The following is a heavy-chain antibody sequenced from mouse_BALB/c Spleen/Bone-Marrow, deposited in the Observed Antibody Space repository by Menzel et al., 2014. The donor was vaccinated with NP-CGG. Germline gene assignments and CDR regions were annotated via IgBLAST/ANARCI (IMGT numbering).Heavy chain of an antibody. Sequence: VQLQQSGPELVKPGASVKMSCEASGYTFTSYVMHWVKQKPGQGLEWIGYINPYSDGTKYNEKFKGKATLTSDKSSSTAYMELSSLTSEDSAVYYCARGGTSHFDYWGQGTTLTVSS. CDR1: GYTFTSYV. V-gene: IGHV1-14*01. J-gene: IGHJ2*01. CDR3: ARGGTSHFDY. CDR2: INPYSDGT. D-gene: IGHD3-3*01.